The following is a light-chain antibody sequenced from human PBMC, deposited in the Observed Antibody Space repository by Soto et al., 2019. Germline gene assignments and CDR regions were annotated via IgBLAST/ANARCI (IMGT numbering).Light chain of an antibody. V-gene: IGKV1-27*01. CDR1: QGTSNY. Sequence: DIQMTQSPSSLAASVGDRVTISCRASQGTSNYLAWYQQKPGKVPKLLIYAASTLQSGVSSRFTGGGSGTDFTLTIRSQQPVDVATYYCQKYNWPPFPFGPGTKVDIK. J-gene: IGKJ3*01. CDR3: QKYNWPPFP. CDR2: AAS.